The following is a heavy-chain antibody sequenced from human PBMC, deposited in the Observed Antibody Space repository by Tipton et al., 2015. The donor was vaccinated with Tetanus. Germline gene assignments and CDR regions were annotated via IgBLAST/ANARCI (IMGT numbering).Heavy chain of an antibody. V-gene: IGHV3-20*04. CDR1: GFTFDDYA. Sequence: SLRLSCAASGFTFDDYAMSWVRQAPGKGLEWVSDINWNGGTTGYGDSVKGRFTISRDNAKNSLYLQMDSLRAGDTALYYCVKEERSGWVNWYFDLWGRGTLVTVSS. J-gene: IGHJ2*01. CDR3: VKEERSGWVNWYFDL. D-gene: IGHD6-19*01. CDR2: INWNGGTT.